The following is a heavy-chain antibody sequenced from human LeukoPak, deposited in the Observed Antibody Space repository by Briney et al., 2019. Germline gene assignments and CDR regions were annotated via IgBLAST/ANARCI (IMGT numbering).Heavy chain of an antibody. CDR2: ISYDGSNK. V-gene: IGHV3-30*18. J-gene: IGHJ4*02. D-gene: IGHD5-18*01. CDR3: AKDSGSPWIQLWLRS. Sequence: GGSLRLSCAASGFTFSSYGMHWVRQAPGKGLEWVAVISYDGSNKYYADSVKGRFTISRDSSKNTLYLQMNSLRAEDTAVYYCAKDSGSPWIQLWLRSGGQGTLVTVSS. CDR1: GFTFSSYG.